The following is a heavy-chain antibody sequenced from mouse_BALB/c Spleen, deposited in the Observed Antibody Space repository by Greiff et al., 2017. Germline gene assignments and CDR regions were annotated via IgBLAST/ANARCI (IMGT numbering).Heavy chain of an antibody. CDR2: ISSGSSTI. CDR3: ARSSNWDWFAY. CDR1: GFTFSSFG. V-gene: IGHV5-17*02. D-gene: IGHD4-1*01. Sequence: EVKLVESGGGLVQPGGSRKLSCAASGFTFSSFGMHWVRQAPEKGLEWVAYISSGSSTIYYADTVKGRFTISRDNPKNTLFLQMTSLRSEDTAMYYCARSSNWDWFAYWGQGTLVTVSA. J-gene: IGHJ3*01.